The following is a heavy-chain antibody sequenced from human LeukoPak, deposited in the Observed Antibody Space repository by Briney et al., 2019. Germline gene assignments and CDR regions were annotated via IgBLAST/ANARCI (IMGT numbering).Heavy chain of an antibody. CDR3: ARDYSNYDWFDL. D-gene: IGHD4-11*01. V-gene: IGHV4-59*01. CDR1: GGSISSYY. CDR2: IYYNGNT. J-gene: IGHJ5*02. Sequence: SETLSPTCTVSGGSISSYYWSWIRQPPGKGLEWIGYIYYNGNTNYNPSLKSRVTMSVDTSKNQFSLKLRSVTAADTAVYYCARDYSNYDWFDLWGQGTLVTVSS.